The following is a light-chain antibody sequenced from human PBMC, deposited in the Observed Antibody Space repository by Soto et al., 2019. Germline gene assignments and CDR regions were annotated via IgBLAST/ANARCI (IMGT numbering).Light chain of an antibody. CDR3: QSYDSTLSARYV. CDR2: EDT. V-gene: IGLV2-14*02. Sequence: QSALTQPASVSGSPGQSITISCTGSSSDVGNYNLVSWYQQHPGKAPKLMIYEDTKWPSGVSNRFSGSKSGNTAYLAITGLQAEDEGDYYCQSYDSTLSARYVFGTGTKLTVL. J-gene: IGLJ1*01. CDR1: SSDVGNYNL.